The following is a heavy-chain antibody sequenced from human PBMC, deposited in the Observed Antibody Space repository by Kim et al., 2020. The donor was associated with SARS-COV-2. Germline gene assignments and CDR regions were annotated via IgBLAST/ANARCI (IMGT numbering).Heavy chain of an antibody. CDR1: GGSFSGYY. V-gene: IGHV4-34*01. D-gene: IGHD3-10*01. J-gene: IGHJ5*02. Sequence: SETLSLTCAVYGGSFSGYYWSWIRQPPGKGLEWIGEINHSGSTNYNPSLKSRVTISVDTSKNQFSLKLSSVTAADTAVYYCARVKGVGFGELWRRPTPWGWFDPWGQGTLVTVSS. CDR3: ARVKGVGFGELWRRPTPWGWFDP. CDR2: INHSGST.